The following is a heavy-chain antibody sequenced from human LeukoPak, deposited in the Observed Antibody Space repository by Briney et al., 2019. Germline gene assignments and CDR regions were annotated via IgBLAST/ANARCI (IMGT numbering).Heavy chain of an antibody. CDR3: AINTPLVIAAAYFQH. CDR2: ISGSGGST. D-gene: IGHD6-13*01. J-gene: IGHJ1*01. Sequence: GVLRLSCAASGFTFSSYAMSWVRQAPGKGLEWVSAISGSGGSTYYADSVKGRFTISRGNSKNTLYLQMNSLRAEDTAVYYCAINTPLVIAAAYFQHWGQGTLVTVSS. V-gene: IGHV3-23*01. CDR1: GFTFSSYA.